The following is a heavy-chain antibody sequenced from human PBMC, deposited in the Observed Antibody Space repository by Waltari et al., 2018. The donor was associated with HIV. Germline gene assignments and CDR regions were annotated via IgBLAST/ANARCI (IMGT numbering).Heavy chain of an antibody. Sequence: EVHLAEAGVALVQPGGSLHVSCEVSGFAFSRYWMSWVRQAPGKGPEWVANINENGDEKYHVDSMKGRFVISRDNTKQSLYLEMKTLRVEDTAVYYCVRGSGSFWGQGTLVTVSS. D-gene: IGHD2-15*01. CDR1: GFAFSRYW. CDR3: VRGSGSF. V-gene: IGHV3-7*04. CDR2: INENGDEK. J-gene: IGHJ4*02.